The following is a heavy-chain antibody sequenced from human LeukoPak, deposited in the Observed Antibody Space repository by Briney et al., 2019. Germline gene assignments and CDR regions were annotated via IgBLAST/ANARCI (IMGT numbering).Heavy chain of an antibody. J-gene: IGHJ5*02. Sequence: SETLSLTCTVSGYSISSGDYWGCIRPPPGKGLEWIAIIHHSGTTYYTPSLKSRGSISVDPSKNQLSLSLSSVTAADTAVYYCARGWSILRGGDWFDPWGQGTLVTVSS. D-gene: IGHD3-3*02. CDR2: IHHSGTT. CDR3: ARGWSILRGGDWFDP. V-gene: IGHV4-38-2*02. CDR1: GYSISSGDY.